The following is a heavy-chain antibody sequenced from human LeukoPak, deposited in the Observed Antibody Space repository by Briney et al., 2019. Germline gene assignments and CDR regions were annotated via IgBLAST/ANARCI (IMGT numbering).Heavy chain of an antibody. J-gene: IGHJ4*02. V-gene: IGHV3-7*01. CDR1: GDSITGYY. Sequence: PSETLSLTCSVSGDSITGYYWGWVRQAPGKGLEWVANIKQDGSEKYYVDSVKGRFTISRDNAKNSLYLQMNSLRAEDTAVYYCARSIVGPEPGDFDYWGQGTLVTVSS. D-gene: IGHD1-26*01. CDR3: ARSIVGPEPGDFDY. CDR2: IKQDGSEK.